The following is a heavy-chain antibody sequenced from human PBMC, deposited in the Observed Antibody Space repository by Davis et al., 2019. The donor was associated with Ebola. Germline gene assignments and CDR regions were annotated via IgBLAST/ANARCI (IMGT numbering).Heavy chain of an antibody. CDR3: AKDASGVSNNYNWFFDL. CDR2: IHNDGSNK. CDR1: GFTFSSYG. V-gene: IGHV3-30*02. J-gene: IGHJ2*01. Sequence: PGGSLRLSCAASGFTFSSYGMHWVRQAPGKGPEWVAFIHNDGSNKYYADSVNGRFTISRDNSKNTLYLQMNSLRAEDTAVYYCAKDASGVSNNYNWFFDLWGRGTLVTVSS. D-gene: IGHD2/OR15-2a*01.